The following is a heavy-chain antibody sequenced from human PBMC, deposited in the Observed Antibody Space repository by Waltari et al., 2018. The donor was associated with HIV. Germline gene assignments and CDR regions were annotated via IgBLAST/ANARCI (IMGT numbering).Heavy chain of an antibody. J-gene: IGHJ4*02. CDR3: SRSRGYSYGYADY. CDR1: GYTFGDYV. CDR2: IRSKTYGGTT. V-gene: IGHV3-49*03. D-gene: IGHD5-18*01. Sequence: EVQLVESGGGLVQSGRSQRLPCTASGYTFGDYVIHWFRQAPGKGLEWVGFIRSKTYGGTTEHAASVKDRFTISGDDSKSIAYLQMNSLKTEDTAVYYCSRSRGYSYGYADYWGQGTLVTVSS.